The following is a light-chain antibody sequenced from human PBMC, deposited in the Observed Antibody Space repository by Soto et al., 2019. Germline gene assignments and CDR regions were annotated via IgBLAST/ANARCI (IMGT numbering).Light chain of an antibody. V-gene: IGLV1-40*01. J-gene: IGLJ2*01. CDR2: GNN. CDR3: QSYDSSLSGHVV. Sequence: QPVLTQPPSVSGAPGQRVTISCTGSNSNIGANFGVHWYQQLPGTAPKLLIYGNNNRPSGVPDRFSGSKSDTSASLAITGLQAEDEADYYCQSYDSSLSGHVVFGGGTKLTVL. CDR1: NSNIGANFG.